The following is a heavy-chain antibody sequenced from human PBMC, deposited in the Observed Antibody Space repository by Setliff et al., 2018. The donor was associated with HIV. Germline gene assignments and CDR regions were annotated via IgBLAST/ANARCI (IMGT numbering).Heavy chain of an antibody. CDR3: AHNHLAVAGSHYFDY. CDR1: GFSLSTNGVG. V-gene: IGHV2-5*02. D-gene: IGHD6-19*01. CDR2: IYWDADK. J-gene: IGHJ4*02. Sequence: PPLVNPTQTLTLTCTFSGFSLSTNGVGVGWIRQPPGKALEWLALIYWDADKRYSPSLKNRLTITKDTSKNQVLLTMTNMDPLDTATYYCAHNHLAVAGSHYFDYWGQGTLVTVSS.